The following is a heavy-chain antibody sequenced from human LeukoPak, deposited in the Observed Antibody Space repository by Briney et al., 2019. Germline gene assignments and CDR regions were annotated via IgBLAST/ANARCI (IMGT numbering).Heavy chain of an antibody. V-gene: IGHV3-21*01. J-gene: IGHJ4*02. CDR1: GFTFSSYS. D-gene: IGHD6-19*01. CDR2: IGSSISYI. Sequence: GGSLRLSCAASGFTFSSYSMKWVRQAPGKGLEWVSFIGSSISYISYADSVKGRFTISRYNAKNSLYLQMNSLRAEDTAVYYCARGSSSGWYVDYWGQGTLVTVSS. CDR3: ARGSSSGWYVDY.